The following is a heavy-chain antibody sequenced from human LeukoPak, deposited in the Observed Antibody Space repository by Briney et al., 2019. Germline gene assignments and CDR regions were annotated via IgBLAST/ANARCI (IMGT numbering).Heavy chain of an antibody. J-gene: IGHJ4*02. V-gene: IGHV1-2*02. Sequence: ASVKVSCKASGYTFTGYYMHWVRQAPGQGLECMGWINPNSGGTNYAQKFQGRVTMTRDTSISTAYMELSRLRSDDTAVYYCARDLRYVYSGYVGYWGQGTLVTVSS. CDR2: INPNSGGT. CDR3: ARDLRYVYSGYVGY. D-gene: IGHD1-26*01. CDR1: GYTFTGYY.